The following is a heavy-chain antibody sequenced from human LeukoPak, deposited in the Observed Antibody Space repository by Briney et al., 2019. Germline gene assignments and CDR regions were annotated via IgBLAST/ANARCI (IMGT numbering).Heavy chain of an antibody. CDR3: ARGSGAKYCGGDCYTGAFDI. CDR2: INTDGGRT. J-gene: IGHJ3*02. Sequence: GGSLRLSCAASGFRFSGYWMHWVRQAPGKGLVWVSLINTDGGRTAYADSVKGRFTISRDNAKNSLYLQMNSLRDEDTAVYYCARGSGAKYCGGDCYTGAFDIWGQGTMVTVSS. V-gene: IGHV3-74*01. CDR1: GFRFSGYW. D-gene: IGHD2-21*02.